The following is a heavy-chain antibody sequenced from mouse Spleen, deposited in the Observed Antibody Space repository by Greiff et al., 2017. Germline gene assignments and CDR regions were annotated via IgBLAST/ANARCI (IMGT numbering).Heavy chain of an antibody. D-gene: IGHD4-1*01. CDR2: ISDGGSYT. CDR3: ARDRDWGGFDY. Sequence: EVKLVESGGGLVKPGGFLKLSCAASGFTFSSYAMSWVRQTPEKRLEWVATISDGGSYTYYPDNVKGRFTISRDNAKNNLYLQMSHLKSEDTAMYYCARDRDWGGFDYWGQGTTLTVSS. V-gene: IGHV5-4*01. J-gene: IGHJ2*01. CDR1: GFTFSSYA.